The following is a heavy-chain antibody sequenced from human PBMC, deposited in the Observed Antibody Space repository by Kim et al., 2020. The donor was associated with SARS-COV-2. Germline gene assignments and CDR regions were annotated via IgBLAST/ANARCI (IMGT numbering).Heavy chain of an antibody. V-gene: IGHV4-39*01. CDR3: ARHCSSTSCYYYYYGMDV. CDR2: IYYSGST. D-gene: IGHD2-2*01. CDR1: GGSISSSSYY. J-gene: IGHJ6*02. Sequence: SETLSLTCTVSGGSISSSSYYWGWIRQPPGKGLEWIGSIYYSGSTYYNPSLKSRVTISVDTSKNQFSLKLSSGTAADTAVYYCARHCSSTSCYYYYYGMDVWGQGTTVTVSS.